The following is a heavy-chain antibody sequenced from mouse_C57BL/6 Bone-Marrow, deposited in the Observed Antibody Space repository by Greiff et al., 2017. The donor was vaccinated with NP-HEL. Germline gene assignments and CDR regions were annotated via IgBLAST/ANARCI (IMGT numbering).Heavy chain of an antibody. D-gene: IGHD2-5*01. CDR3: AREGEYSNYEGSYYAMDY. V-gene: IGHV1-72*01. J-gene: IGHJ4*01. CDR1: GYTFTSYW. Sequence: QVQLKQPGAELVKPGASVKLSCKASGYTFTSYWMHWVKQRPGRGLEWIGRIDPNSGGTKYNEKFKSKATLTVDKPSSTAYMQLSSLTSEDSAVYYCAREGEYSNYEGSYYAMDYWGQGTSVTVSS. CDR2: IDPNSGGT.